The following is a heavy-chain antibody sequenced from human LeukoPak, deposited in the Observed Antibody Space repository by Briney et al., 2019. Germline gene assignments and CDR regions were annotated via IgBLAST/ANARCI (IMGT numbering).Heavy chain of an antibody. J-gene: IGHJ4*02. Sequence: GGSLRLSCTASGFTFDDYAMHWVRQAPGNGLEWVSYITGNGDNVAYADSVKGRLTVSRDNPENSMYLHINSLRIEDTALYYCAKLWGYCGSSPCLRKSDYWGQGTLVTVSS. CDR3: AKLWGYCGSSPCLRKSDY. CDR1: GFTFDDYA. D-gene: IGHD2-2*01. V-gene: IGHV3-9*01. CDR2: ITGNGDNV.